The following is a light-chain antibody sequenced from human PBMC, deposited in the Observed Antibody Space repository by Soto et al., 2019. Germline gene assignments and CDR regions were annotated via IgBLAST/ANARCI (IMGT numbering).Light chain of an antibody. CDR2: QAS. CDR3: QHYNSYSEA. V-gene: IGKV1-5*03. Sequence: DIQMTQSPSSLSASVADRVTIGCRASQTTSSWSACYQQKPGKAPKLLIYQASTSKSGVPSRFSGSGSGTEFTLTISSLQPDDFATYYCQHYNSYSEAFGQGTKLDIK. J-gene: IGKJ1*01. CDR1: QTTSSW.